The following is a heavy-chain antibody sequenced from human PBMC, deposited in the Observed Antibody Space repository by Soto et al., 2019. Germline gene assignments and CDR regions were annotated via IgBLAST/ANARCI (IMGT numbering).Heavy chain of an antibody. CDR1: GGSIDSGRYY. V-gene: IGHV4-30-4*01. J-gene: IGHJ6*02. CDR3: ARDLWVEPELYYYGMDV. CDR2: IFYSGTT. Sequence: TLSITCTVSGGSIDSGRYYWTWVRQSPGKRLEWIGHIFYSGTTYYNPSLKSRLTISVDTSKNHFSLRLTSVTAADTAVYYCARDLWVEPELYYYGMDVWGQGTMVTVSS. D-gene: IGHD1-1*01.